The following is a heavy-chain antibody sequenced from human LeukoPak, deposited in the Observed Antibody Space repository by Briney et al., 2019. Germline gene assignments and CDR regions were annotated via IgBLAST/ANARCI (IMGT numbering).Heavy chain of an antibody. Sequence: GASVKVSCKASGYTFTDYYMHWVRQAPGQGLEWMGWINPKGGGTDYAQKFQGRVTMTRDTSINTAYMELSGLRSDDTAVYYCTSDIAVVPTATQGLYWGQGTLVAVSS. V-gene: IGHV1-2*02. CDR1: GYTFTDYY. CDR3: TSDIAVVPTATQGLY. CDR2: INPKGGGT. D-gene: IGHD2-2*01. J-gene: IGHJ4*02.